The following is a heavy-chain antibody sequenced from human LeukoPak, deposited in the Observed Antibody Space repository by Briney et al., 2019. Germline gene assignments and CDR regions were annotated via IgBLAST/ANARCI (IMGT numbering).Heavy chain of an antibody. J-gene: IGHJ4*02. V-gene: IGHV4-4*09. D-gene: IGHD4-17*01. CDR2: IYTSGST. Sequence: SETLSLTCTVSGGSISSYYWSWIRQPPGKGLEWIGCIYTSGSTNYNPSLKSRVTISVDTSKNQFSLKLSSVTAADTAVYYCARSATVTTGYFDYWGQGALVTVSS. CDR3: ARSATVTTGYFDY. CDR1: GGSISSYY.